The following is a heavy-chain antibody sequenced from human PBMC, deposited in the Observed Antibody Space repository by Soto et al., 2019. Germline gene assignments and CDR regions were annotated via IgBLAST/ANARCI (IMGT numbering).Heavy chain of an antibody. V-gene: IGHV3-33*01. Sequence: QVQLVESGGGVVQPGRSLRLSCAASGFTFSSYGMHWVRQAPGKGLEWVAVIWYDGSNKYYADSVKGRFTISRDNSKNTLYLQMNSLRAEDTAVYYCARGHYVDYRFDWFDPWGQGTLVTVSS. CDR2: IWYDGSNK. CDR1: GFTFSSYG. J-gene: IGHJ5*02. CDR3: ARGHYVDYRFDWFDP. D-gene: IGHD4-17*01.